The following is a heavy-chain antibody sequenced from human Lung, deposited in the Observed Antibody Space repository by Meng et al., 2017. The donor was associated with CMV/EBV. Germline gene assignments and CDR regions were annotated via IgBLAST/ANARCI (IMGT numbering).Heavy chain of an antibody. CDR1: GFTFSSYS. Sequence: GESXKISCAASGFTFSSYSMNWVRQAPGKGLEWVSFISSSSSYIYYGDSVKGRFTISRDNAKNSLYLQMNSLRAEDTAVYYCARAPGAARSEYGMDVWGQETXVTVSS. CDR2: ISSSSSYI. V-gene: IGHV3-21*01. CDR3: ARAPGAARSEYGMDV. J-gene: IGHJ6*02. D-gene: IGHD6-6*01.